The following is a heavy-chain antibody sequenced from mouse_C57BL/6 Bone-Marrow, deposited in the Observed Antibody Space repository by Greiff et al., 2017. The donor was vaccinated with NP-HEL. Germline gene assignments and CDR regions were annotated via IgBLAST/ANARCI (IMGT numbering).Heavy chain of an antibody. V-gene: IGHV14-4*01. CDR3: TTGTGRNYFDY. J-gene: IGHJ2*01. CDR2: IDPENGDT. CDR1: GFNIKDDY. D-gene: IGHD4-1*01. Sequence: VQLQQSGAELVRPGASVKLSCTVSGFNIKDDYMHWVKQRPEQGLEWIGWIDPENGDTEYASKFQGKATITADTSSNTAYLQLSSLTSEDTAVYYCTTGTGRNYFDYWGQGTTLTVSS.